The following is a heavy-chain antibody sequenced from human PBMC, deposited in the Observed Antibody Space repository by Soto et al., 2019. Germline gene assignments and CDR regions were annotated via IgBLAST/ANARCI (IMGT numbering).Heavy chain of an antibody. CDR3: ARMAYSSGWYDFDY. Sequence: QVQLVQSGAEVKKPGASVKVSCKASGYTFTSYAMHWVRQAPGQRLEWMGWINAGNGNTKYSQKFQGRVTITRDTSASTAYMELSSLRSEDSAVYYCARMAYSSGWYDFDYWGQGTLVTVSS. CDR2: INAGNGNT. CDR1: GYTFTSYA. J-gene: IGHJ4*02. V-gene: IGHV1-3*01. D-gene: IGHD6-19*01.